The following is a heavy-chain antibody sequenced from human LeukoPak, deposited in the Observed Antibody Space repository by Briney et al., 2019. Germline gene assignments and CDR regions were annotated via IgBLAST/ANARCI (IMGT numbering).Heavy chain of an antibody. CDR1: GFTFSDYS. J-gene: IGHJ5*02. Sequence: GGSLRLSCAASGFTFSDYSMEWVRQAPGKGLEWISYISSASTTLYYAASVKGRFTTSRDNAKNSLYLQMNSLRAEDTAVYYCARGRGTAVVATHCFDPWGRGTLVTVSS. CDR3: ARGRGTAVVATHCFDP. D-gene: IGHD2-15*01. V-gene: IGHV3-48*04. CDR2: ISSASTTL.